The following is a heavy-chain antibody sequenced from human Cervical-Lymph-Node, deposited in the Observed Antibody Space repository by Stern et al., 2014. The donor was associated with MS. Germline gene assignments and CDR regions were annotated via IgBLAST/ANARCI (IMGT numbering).Heavy chain of an antibody. CDR3: GRVDFDVGVWGVVDY. Sequence: QVQLQESGPGLVKASETLSLTCSVSTSGPMNQHYWGWIRQPAGKGLEWIGRVYTTGTTTFNPTLKSRVTMSIDTSKKEFSLRLTSVTAADTAVYYCGRVDFDVGVWGVVDYWGPGIQVTVSS. J-gene: IGHJ4*02. CDR1: TSGPMNQHY. V-gene: IGHV4-4*07. CDR2: VYTTGTT. D-gene: IGHD2-21*01.